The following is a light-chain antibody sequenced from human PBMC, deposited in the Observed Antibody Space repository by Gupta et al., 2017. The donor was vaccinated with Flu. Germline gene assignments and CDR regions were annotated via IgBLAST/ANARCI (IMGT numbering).Light chain of an antibody. CDR3: QQYNNWPPL. CDR2: GAS. CDR1: QSVNSN. J-gene: IGKJ3*01. Sequence: EIVMTQSPVTLSVSPGERATLSCRASQSVNSNLAWYQQKPGQAPRLLIYGASTRATGIPARFSGSGSGTQFTLTISSLQSEDFAVYYCQQYNNWPPLFGPGTKVDI. V-gene: IGKV3-15*01.